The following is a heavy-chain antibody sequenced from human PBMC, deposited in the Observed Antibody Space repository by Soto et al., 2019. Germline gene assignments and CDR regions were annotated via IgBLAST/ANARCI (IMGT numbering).Heavy chain of an antibody. CDR3: ARDTLSLGGAFDI. D-gene: IGHD2-15*01. Sequence: SETLSLTCTVSGGSISSYYWSWIRQPPGKGLEWIGYIYYSGSTNYNPSLKSRVTISVDTSKNQFSLKLSSVTAADTAVYYCARDTLSLGGAFDIWGQGTMVTVSS. J-gene: IGHJ3*02. CDR1: GGSISSYY. CDR2: IYYSGST. V-gene: IGHV4-59*01.